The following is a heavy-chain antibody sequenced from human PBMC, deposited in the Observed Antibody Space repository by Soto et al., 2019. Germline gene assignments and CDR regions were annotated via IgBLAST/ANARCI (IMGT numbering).Heavy chain of an antibody. CDR1: GGSISSYY. Sequence: PSETLSLTCTVSGGSISSYYWSWIRQPPGKGLEWIGYIYYSGSTNYNPSLKSRVTISVDTSKNQFSLKLTSVTAADTAVYFCTRGGFYYYDSSGYYGYWGQGALVTVSS. J-gene: IGHJ4*02. CDR3: TRGGFYYYDSSGYYGY. D-gene: IGHD3-22*01. V-gene: IGHV4-59*01. CDR2: IYYSGST.